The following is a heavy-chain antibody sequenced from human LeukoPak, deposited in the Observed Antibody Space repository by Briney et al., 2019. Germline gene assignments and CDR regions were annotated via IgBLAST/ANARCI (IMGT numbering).Heavy chain of an antibody. D-gene: IGHD4-17*01. CDR2: ISGSGSST. CDR3: AKDPLPSAVTTRTEPDY. J-gene: IGHJ4*02. V-gene: IGHV3-23*01. CDR1: GFTFSSYA. Sequence: PGGSLRLSCAASGFTFSSYAMSWVRQAPGKGLEWVSVISGSGSSTNYADSVKGRFTISRDNSKNTLYLQMNSLRAEDTAVNYCAKDPLPSAVTTRTEPDYWGQGTLVTVSS.